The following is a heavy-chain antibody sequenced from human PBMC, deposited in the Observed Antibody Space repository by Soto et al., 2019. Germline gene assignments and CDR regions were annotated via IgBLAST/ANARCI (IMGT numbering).Heavy chain of an antibody. CDR2: MNPGSGDR. V-gene: IGHV1-8*01. D-gene: IGHD5-18*01. J-gene: IGHJ5*01. CDR3: ARMASFGSLNWFDP. Sequence: ASVKVSCKASGYTFTNNDVTWVRQATGQGLEWMGWMNPGSGDRGYAQKFQVRVSMTRNISIATAYMELSSLRSEDTAIYYCARMASFGSLNWFDPWGQGTLVTVSS. CDR1: GYTFTNND.